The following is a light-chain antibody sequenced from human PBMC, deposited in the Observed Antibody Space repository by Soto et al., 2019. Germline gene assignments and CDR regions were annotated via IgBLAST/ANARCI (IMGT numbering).Light chain of an antibody. CDR1: QSISNY. CDR2: GAS. CDR3: QQSYSSSWT. J-gene: IGKJ1*01. V-gene: IGKV1-39*01. Sequence: DIQMTQSPSSLSASVGDRVTITCRASQSISNYLNWYQHKPGKAPKVLIYGASNLQSGVPSRFSGSGSGTDFTLTISSLQREDFATYFCQQSYSSSWTFGQGTKVEI.